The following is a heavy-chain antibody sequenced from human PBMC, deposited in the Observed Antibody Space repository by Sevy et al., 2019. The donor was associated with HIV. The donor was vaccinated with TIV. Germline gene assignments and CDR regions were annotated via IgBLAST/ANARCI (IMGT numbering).Heavy chain of an antibody. CDR2: ISSDGNNK. CDR1: GFTFSDYP. Sequence: GGSLRLSCAASGFTFSDYPIHWVRQAPGKGLEWVAVISSDGNNKYYVDSVRGRFTISRDNSKNTLYLQMNSLRAEDMAVYYCARDPAAAGTDYFDYWGQGTLVTVSS. CDR3: ARDPAAAGTDYFDY. J-gene: IGHJ4*02. D-gene: IGHD6-13*01. V-gene: IGHV3-30-3*01.